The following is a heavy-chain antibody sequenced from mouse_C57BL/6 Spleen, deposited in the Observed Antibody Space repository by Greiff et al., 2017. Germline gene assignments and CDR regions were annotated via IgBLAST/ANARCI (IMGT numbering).Heavy chain of an antibody. CDR1: GFTFSSYA. CDR3: TRGGLPNWYFDV. Sequence: DVMLVESGEGLVKPGGSLKLSCAASGFTFSSYAMSWVRQTPEKRLEWVAYISSGGDYIYYADTVKGRFTISRDNARNTLYLQMSSLKSEDTAMYYCTRGGLPNWYFDVWGTGTTVTVSS. CDR2: ISSGGDYI. V-gene: IGHV5-9-1*02. D-gene: IGHD2-4*01. J-gene: IGHJ1*03.